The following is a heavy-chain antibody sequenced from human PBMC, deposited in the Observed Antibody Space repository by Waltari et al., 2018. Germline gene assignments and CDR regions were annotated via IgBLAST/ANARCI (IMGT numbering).Heavy chain of an antibody. D-gene: IGHD1-1*01. Sequence: EVQLVESGGGLVQPGRSLRLSCAASGFTFDDYAMHWVRQAPGKGLEWVSGISWNSGSIGYADSVKGRFTISRDNSKNTLYLQMNSLRAEDTAVYYCARGGNLDAFDIWGQGTMVTVSS. CDR2: ISWNSGSI. CDR3: ARGGNLDAFDI. J-gene: IGHJ3*02. V-gene: IGHV3-9*01. CDR1: GFTFDDYA.